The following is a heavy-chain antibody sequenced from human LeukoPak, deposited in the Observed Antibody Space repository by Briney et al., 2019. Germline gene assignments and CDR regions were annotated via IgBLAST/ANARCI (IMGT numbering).Heavy chain of an antibody. D-gene: IGHD5-24*01. Sequence: PSETLSLTCAVYGGSFSGYYWSWIRQPPGKGLEWIGEINNSGSTNYNPYLKSRVTISVDMSKNQFSLKLSCVTAADTAVYYCARGARAGYNLEPFDYWGQGTLVTVSS. J-gene: IGHJ4*02. CDR3: ARGARAGYNLEPFDY. V-gene: IGHV4-34*01. CDR1: GGSFSGYY. CDR2: INNSGST.